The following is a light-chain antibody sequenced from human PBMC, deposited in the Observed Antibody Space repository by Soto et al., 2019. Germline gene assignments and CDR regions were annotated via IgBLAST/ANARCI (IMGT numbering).Light chain of an antibody. CDR3: QQYGSSPPYT. Sequence: EIVLTQSPGTLSLSPGERATLSCRASQSVSSTYLAWYQHKPGQAPRLLIYGASSRATGIPDRFSGSGSGTDFTLTISRLEPEDFALYDCQQYGSSPPYTFGQGTKLEIK. V-gene: IGKV3-20*01. CDR1: QSVSSTY. CDR2: GAS. J-gene: IGKJ2*01.